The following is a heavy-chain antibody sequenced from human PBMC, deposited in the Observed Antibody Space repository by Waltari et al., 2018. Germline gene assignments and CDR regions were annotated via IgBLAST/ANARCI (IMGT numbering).Heavy chain of an antibody. D-gene: IGHD6-13*01. CDR3: ARPGDSSSWGDFQH. Sequence: QLQLQESGPGLVKPSETLSLTCTVSGGSIRSRSYYWGWIRQPPGKGLEWIGSIYYSGDTYYNPSLKSRVTISVDTSKNQFSLKLSSVTAADTAVYYCARPGDSSSWGDFQHWGQGTLVTVSS. CDR2: IYYSGDT. J-gene: IGHJ1*01. CDR1: GGSIRSRSYY. V-gene: IGHV4-39*01.